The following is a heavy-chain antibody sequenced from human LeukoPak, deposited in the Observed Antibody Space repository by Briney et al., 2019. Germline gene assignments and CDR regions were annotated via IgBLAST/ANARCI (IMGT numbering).Heavy chain of an antibody. J-gene: IGHJ4*02. CDR2: ISAYNGNT. CDR3: ARDRYYDSSGYYYRY. CDR1: GYTFTSYG. V-gene: IGHV1-18*01. Sequence: ASVKVSCKASGYTFTSYGISWVRQAPGQGLEWMGWISAYNGNTNYAQKLQGRVTMTTDTSTSTAYMELRSLRSDDTAVYYCARDRYYDSSGYYYRYWGQGTLVTVSS. D-gene: IGHD3-22*01.